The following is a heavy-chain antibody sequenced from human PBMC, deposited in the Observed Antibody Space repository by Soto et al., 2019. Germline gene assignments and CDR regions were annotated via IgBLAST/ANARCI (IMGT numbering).Heavy chain of an antibody. CDR2: IQYNGYS. CDR1: GGSITNYY. CDR3: ARHGFGSLHGLVAV. D-gene: IGHD3-10*01. Sequence: QVQLQESGPGLVKPSETLSLTCTVSGGSITNYYCSWFRQPPGKGLEWIGYIQYNGYSAYNLSLRRRVTMSTDTSKTQFSLMLGSVTATEKAVYYCARHGFGSLHGLVAVWGQGTTV. V-gene: IGHV4-59*08. J-gene: IGHJ6*02.